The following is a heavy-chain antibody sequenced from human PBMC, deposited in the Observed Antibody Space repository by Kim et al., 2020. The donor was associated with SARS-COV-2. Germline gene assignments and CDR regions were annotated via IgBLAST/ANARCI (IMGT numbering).Heavy chain of an antibody. CDR1: GGSINTPGHY. CDR2: IYSSGST. CDR3: ARYQGYCGASGCCTWFDP. V-gene: IGHV4-39*01. D-gene: IGHD2-21*01. Sequence: SETLSLTCTVSGGSINTPGHYWGWIRQPPGKGLEWIGCIYSSGSTYYNPSLKRRVTVSADTSKSQFSLKLSTVTAADTAFYYCARYQGYCGASGCCTWFDPWGQGTLVTVS. J-gene: IGHJ5*02.